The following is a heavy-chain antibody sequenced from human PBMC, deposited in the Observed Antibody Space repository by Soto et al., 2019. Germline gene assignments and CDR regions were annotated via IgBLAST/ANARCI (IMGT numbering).Heavy chain of an antibody. J-gene: IGHJ4*02. CDR3: ASKDGYNYYALDY. V-gene: IGHV1-69*13. D-gene: IGHD5-12*01. Sequence: ASVKVSCKASGGTFSSYAISWVRQAPGQGLEWMGGIIPIFGTANYAQKFQGRVTITADGSTSTAYMELSSLRSEDTAVYYCASKDGYNYYALDYWGQGTLVTVSS. CDR2: IIPIFGTA. CDR1: GGTFSSYA.